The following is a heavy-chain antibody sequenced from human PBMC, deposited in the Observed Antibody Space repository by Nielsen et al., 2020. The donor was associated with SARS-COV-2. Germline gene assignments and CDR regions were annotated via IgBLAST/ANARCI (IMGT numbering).Heavy chain of an antibody. J-gene: IGHJ3*01. V-gene: IGHV3-23*01. CDR2: IGGSGGST. Sequence: GGSLRLSCAASGFTFSSYAMSWVRQAPGKGLEWVSAIGGSGGSTYYADSVKGRFTISRDNSKNTLYLQMNSLRAEDTAVYYCAKDGGYCSGGSCYSRSWGQGTMVTVSS. CDR3: AKDGGYCSGGSCYSRS. CDR1: GFTFSSYA. D-gene: IGHD2-15*01.